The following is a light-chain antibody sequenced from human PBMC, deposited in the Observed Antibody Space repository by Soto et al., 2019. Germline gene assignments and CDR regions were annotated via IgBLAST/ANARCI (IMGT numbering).Light chain of an antibody. CDR1: SADIGSFNL. J-gene: IGLJ2*01. V-gene: IGLV2-23*01. CDR2: ESY. Sequence: QSVLTQPASLSGSPGQSITISCTGTSADIGSFNLVSWYQQFPGEVPKLIIYESYKRPSGISTRFSGSRSDNTASLTVSGLQAEDEADCYCCCFAGSNTYIFGGGTKLTVL. CDR3: CCFAGSNTYI.